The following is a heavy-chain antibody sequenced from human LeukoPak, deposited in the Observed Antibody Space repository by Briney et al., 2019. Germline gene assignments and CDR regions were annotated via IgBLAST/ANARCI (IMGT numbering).Heavy chain of an antibody. Sequence: ASVKVSCKASGGTFSSYATSWVRQAPGQGLEWMGGIIPIFGTANYAQKFQGRVTITADESTSTAYMELSSLRSEDTAVYYCARDCYGSGSYDYWGQGTLVTVSS. CDR3: ARDCYGSGSYDY. J-gene: IGHJ4*02. D-gene: IGHD3-10*01. CDR1: GGTFSSYA. V-gene: IGHV1-69*01. CDR2: IIPIFGTA.